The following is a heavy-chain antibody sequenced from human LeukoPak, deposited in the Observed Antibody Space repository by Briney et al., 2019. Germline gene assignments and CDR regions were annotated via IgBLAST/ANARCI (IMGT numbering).Heavy chain of an antibody. D-gene: IGHD3-10*01. Sequence: PGGSLRLSCAASGFIFSSFSMNWVRQAPGKGLEWISYISSSSSTIYYADSVKGRFTISRDNAKNSLYLQMNSLRAEDTAVYYCARGLTIEHWFDPWGQGTLVTVSS. CDR3: ARGLTIEHWFDP. CDR2: ISSSSSTI. V-gene: IGHV3-48*01. J-gene: IGHJ5*02. CDR1: GFIFSSFS.